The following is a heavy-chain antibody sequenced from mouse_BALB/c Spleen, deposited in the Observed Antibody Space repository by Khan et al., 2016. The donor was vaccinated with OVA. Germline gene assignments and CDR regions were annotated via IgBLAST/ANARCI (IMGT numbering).Heavy chain of an antibody. CDR1: GYTFTDYV. CDR3: AREGWDVFAY. V-gene: IGHV1-77*01. CDR2: IYPGSDST. D-gene: IGHD4-1*01. Sequence: QVQLQQSGPELVKPGASVKMSCKASGYTFTDYVMNWVKQRNGQGLEWIGQIYPGSDSTYYNEKFKGKATLTTDTSSNTAYMQLSNLTSEDSAVYFCAREGWDVFAYWGQGTLVTVSA. J-gene: IGHJ3*01.